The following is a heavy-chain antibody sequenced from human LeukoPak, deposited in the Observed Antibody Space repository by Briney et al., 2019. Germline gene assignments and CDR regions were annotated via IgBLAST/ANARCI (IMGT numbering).Heavy chain of an antibody. Sequence: GESLKISCKGSGYNFTSHWIGWVRQMPGKGLEWMGIIYPGDSDTRYSPSFQGQVTISADKSISTAYLQWSSLKASDTAMYYCAVSYYDRSGSLDYWGQGTLVTVSS. J-gene: IGHJ4*02. CDR1: GYNFTSHW. CDR3: AVSYYDRSGSLDY. CDR2: IYPGDSDT. V-gene: IGHV5-51*01. D-gene: IGHD3-22*01.